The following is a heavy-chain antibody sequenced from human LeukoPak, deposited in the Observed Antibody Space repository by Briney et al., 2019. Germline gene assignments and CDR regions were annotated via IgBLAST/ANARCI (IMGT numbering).Heavy chain of an antibody. CDR1: GFTFRDHY. D-gene: IGHD3-9*01. V-gene: IGHV3-72*01. J-gene: IGHJ4*02. CDR3: ARVARFDSIDY. CDR2: TKNKANNYNT. Sequence: PGASLRLSCAASGFTFRDHYMDWVRQAPGKGLEWVGRTKNKANNYNTEYAASVKGRIIISRDDSKNSLFLQMNSLKTEDTAVYYCARVARFDSIDYWGQGTLVTVSS.